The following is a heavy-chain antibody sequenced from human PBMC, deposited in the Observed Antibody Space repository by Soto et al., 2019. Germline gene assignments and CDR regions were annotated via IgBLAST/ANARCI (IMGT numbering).Heavy chain of an antibody. J-gene: IGHJ4*02. V-gene: IGHV4-61*01. D-gene: IGHD6-13*01. CDR1: GGSVSSGSYY. CDR2: IYYSGST. CDR3: ARDTSSWSSSWYVIDY. Sequence: PSATLSLTCTVSGGSVSSGSYYWSWIRQPPGKGLEWIGYIYYSGSTNYNPSLKSRVTISVDTSKNQFSLKLSSVTAADTAVYYWARDTSSWSSSWYVIDYWGQGTLVTVSS.